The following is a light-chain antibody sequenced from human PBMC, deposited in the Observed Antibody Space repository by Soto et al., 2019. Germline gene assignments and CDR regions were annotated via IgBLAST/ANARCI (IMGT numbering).Light chain of an antibody. V-gene: IGKV1-27*01. J-gene: IGKJ3*01. CDR3: QKYNSVTFT. CDR2: DAS. Sequence: DIQMTQSPSSLSASIGDRVTITCRASQGIRNYLAWYQQKPGKVPKLLIQDASTLQSGVPSRFSGSGSGTDFTLTISNLQPEDVATYYCQKYNSVTFTFGPGTKVDIK. CDR1: QGIRNY.